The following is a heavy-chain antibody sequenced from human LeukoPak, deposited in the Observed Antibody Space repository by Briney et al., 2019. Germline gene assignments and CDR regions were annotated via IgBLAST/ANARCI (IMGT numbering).Heavy chain of an antibody. V-gene: IGHV3-30*02. CDR1: GFTFSSYG. D-gene: IGHD6-19*01. J-gene: IGHJ4*02. CDR3: AKKGYSNGWRDSYYFDC. Sequence: GGSLRLSCTASGFTFSSYGMHWVRQAPGKGLEWVAFIRSDGSNKYYADSVKGRFTISRDNSKLYLQMNSLRAEDTAVYYCAKKGYSNGWRDSYYFDCWGQGTLVTVSS. CDR2: IRSDGSNK.